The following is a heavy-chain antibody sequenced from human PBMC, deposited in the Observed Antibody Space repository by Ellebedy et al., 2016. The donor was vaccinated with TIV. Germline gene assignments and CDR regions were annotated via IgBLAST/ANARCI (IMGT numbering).Heavy chain of an antibody. D-gene: IGHD6-19*01. V-gene: IGHV3-21*01. CDR3: ARDQLTGITVAGTGAMGV. CDR1: GFTFSRYS. CDR2: ISSSTSYI. Sequence: GGSLRLSCAASGFTFSRYSMNWVRQAPGKGLEWVSSISSSTSYIYYADSVKGRFTISRDNAKNSLYLQMNSLRAEDTAVYYCARDQLTGITVAGTGAMGVWGQGTTVTVSS. J-gene: IGHJ6*02.